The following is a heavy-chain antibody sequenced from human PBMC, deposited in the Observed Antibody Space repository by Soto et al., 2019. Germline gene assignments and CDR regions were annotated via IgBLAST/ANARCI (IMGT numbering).Heavy chain of an antibody. CDR3: ARTLYGDNVDY. D-gene: IGHD4-17*01. J-gene: IGHJ4*02. Sequence: QVQLVQSGAEVKKPGASVKVSCKASVYTFTSYDINWVRQATGQGLEWMGWMNPNSGNTGYAQKFQGRGTMTRNTSVTIAYLELSSLIFEDTAVYYCARTLYGDNVDYWGQGTLVTVSS. CDR2: MNPNSGNT. V-gene: IGHV1-8*01. CDR1: VYTFTSYD.